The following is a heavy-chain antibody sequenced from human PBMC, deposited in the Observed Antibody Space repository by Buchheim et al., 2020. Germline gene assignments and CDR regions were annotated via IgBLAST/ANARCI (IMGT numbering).Heavy chain of an antibody. CDR3: ARGVYEGYSSGWHEDY. D-gene: IGHD6-19*01. J-gene: IGHJ4*02. Sequence: QVQLVQSGAEVKKPGASVKVSCKASGYTFTSYDINWVRQATGQGLEWMGWINPNSGGTNYAQKFQGRVTMTRDTSISTAYMELSRLRSDDTAVYYCARGVYEGYSSGWHEDYWGQGTL. CDR1: GYTFTSYD. CDR2: INPNSGGT. V-gene: IGHV1-2*02.